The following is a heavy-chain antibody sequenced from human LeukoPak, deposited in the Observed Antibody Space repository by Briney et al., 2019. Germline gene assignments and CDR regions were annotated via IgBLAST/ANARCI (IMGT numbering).Heavy chain of an antibody. CDR3: AKDKGSIVVVTAILDY. CDR1: GFTFSSYG. CDR2: ISYDGSNK. V-gene: IGHV3-30*18. J-gene: IGHJ4*02. D-gene: IGHD2-21*02. Sequence: GRSLRLSCAASGFTFSSYGMHWVRQAPGKGLEWVAVISYDGSNKYYADSVKGRFTISRDNSKNTLYLQMNSLRAEDTAVYYCAKDKGSIVVVTAILDYWGQGTLVTVSP.